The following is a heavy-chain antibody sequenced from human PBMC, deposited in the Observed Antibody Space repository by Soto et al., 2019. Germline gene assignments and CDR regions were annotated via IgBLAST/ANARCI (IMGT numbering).Heavy chain of an antibody. J-gene: IGHJ1*01. V-gene: IGHV1-18*04. CDR1: GYTFISYG. D-gene: IGHD3-10*01. CDR2: MSAFTVKS. CDR3: ARDQRYYGSGYYYSDS. Sequence: QVQLVQSGAEVKKPGASVKVSCKASGYTFISYGISWVRQAPGQGLEWVGWMSAFTVKSDYAPIFQDRVTMTTDTSTSTAYMDLRSLRSDDTAVYYCARDQRYYGSGYYYSDSWGQGTLVTVSS.